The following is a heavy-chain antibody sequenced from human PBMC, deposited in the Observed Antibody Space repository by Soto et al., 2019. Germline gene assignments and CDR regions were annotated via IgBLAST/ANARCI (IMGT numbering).Heavy chain of an antibody. D-gene: IGHD6-25*01. Sequence: GSLRLSCEASGFTISSYWMHWIRQAPGKGLVWVSRINSAGSSTSYADSVKGRFTISRDNTKNTLYLQMNSLRAEDTAVYYCARDRDSGGNYFGPWGQGVLVTVSS. V-gene: IGHV3-74*01. J-gene: IGHJ5*02. CDR2: INSAGSST. CDR3: ARDRDSGGNYFGP. CDR1: GFTISSYW.